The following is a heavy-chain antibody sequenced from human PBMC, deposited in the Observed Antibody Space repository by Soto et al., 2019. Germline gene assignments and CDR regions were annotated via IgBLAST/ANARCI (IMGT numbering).Heavy chain of an antibody. CDR2: IYYSGGT. V-gene: IGHV4-59*01. CDR3: ARALYNWNYVWFDP. J-gene: IGHJ5*02. Sequence: SETLSLTCTVSGGSISSYYWSWIRQPPGKGLEWIGYIYYSGGTNYNPSLKSRVTISVDTSKNQFSLKLSSVTAADTAVYYCARALYNWNYVWFDPWGQGTLVTVSS. CDR1: GGSISSYY. D-gene: IGHD1-7*01.